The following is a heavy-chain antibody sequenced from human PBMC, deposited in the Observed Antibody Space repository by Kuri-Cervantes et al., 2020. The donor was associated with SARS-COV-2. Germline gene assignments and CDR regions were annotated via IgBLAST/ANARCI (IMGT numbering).Heavy chain of an antibody. CDR2: IIPILGIA. Sequence: SVKVSCKASGGTFSSYAISWVRQAPGQGLEWMGGIIPILGIAIYAQKFQGRVTMTEDTSTDTAYMELSSLRSEDTAVYYCATGRAVTIFGVAVNWFDPWGQGTLVTVSS. J-gene: IGHJ5*02. D-gene: IGHD3-3*01. V-gene: IGHV1-69*10. CDR3: ATGRAVTIFGVAVNWFDP. CDR1: GGTFSSYA.